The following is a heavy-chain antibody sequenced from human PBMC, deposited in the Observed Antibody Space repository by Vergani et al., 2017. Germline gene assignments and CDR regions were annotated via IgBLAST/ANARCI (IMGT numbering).Heavy chain of an antibody. J-gene: IGHJ6*03. CDR2: ISYDGTNK. CDR3: ARDRGDWRYSRYFYNYYMDV. CDR1: GFTFGDHG. V-gene: IGHV3-30-3*01. Sequence: VQLVESGGGLVKPGGSLRLSCAASGFTFGDHGIHWVRRAPGKGLEWVALISYDGTNKYYTNSVRGRFTISRDNSKSTLFLQMNSLSVEDMAVYYCARDRGDWRYSRYFYNYYMDVWGKGTTVTVSS. D-gene: IGHD2-8*02.